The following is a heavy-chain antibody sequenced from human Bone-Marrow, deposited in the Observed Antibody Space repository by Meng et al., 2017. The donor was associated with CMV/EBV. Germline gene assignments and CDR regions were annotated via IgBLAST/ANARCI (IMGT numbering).Heavy chain of an antibody. CDR1: GFTFDDYA. CDR2: ISWNSGSI. V-gene: IGHV3-9*01. CDR3: ARDHGQRRYQLLNTNYYYGMDV. Sequence: GGSLRLSCAASGFTFDDYAMHWVRQAPGKGLEWVSGISWNSGSIGYADSVKGRFTISRDNAKNSLYLQMNSLRAEDTAVYYCARDHGQRRYQLLNTNYYYGMDVWGQGTTVTVSS. D-gene: IGHD2-2*01. J-gene: IGHJ6*02.